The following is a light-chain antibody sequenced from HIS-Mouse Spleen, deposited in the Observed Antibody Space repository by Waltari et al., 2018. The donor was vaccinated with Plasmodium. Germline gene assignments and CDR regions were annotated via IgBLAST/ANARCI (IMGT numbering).Light chain of an antibody. CDR1: QSLQHSNGYNY. CDR2: LGS. CDR3: MQALQTPRYT. Sequence: EIVTTQSPLSLPVTPGQPASLPCTSRQSLQHSNGYNYLDWYLQTPGQSPQLLLYLGSNRASGVPDRFSGSGSGTDFTLKISRVEAEDVGVYYCMQALQTPRYTFGQGTKLEIK. V-gene: IGKV2-28*01. J-gene: IGKJ2*01.